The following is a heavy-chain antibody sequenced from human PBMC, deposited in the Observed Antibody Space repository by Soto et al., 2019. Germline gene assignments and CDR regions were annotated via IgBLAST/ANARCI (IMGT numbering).Heavy chain of an antibody. CDR3: AKDRVPGDSSGWYYPHKWFDP. V-gene: IGHV3-23*01. D-gene: IGHD6-19*01. CDR1: GFTFSSYA. Sequence: GGSLRLSCAASGFTFSSYAMSWVRQAPGKGLEWVSAISGSGGSTYYADSVKGRFTISRDNSKNTLYLQMNSLRAEDTAVYYCAKDRVPGDSSGWYYPHKWFDPWGQGTLVTVSS. CDR2: ISGSGGST. J-gene: IGHJ5*02.